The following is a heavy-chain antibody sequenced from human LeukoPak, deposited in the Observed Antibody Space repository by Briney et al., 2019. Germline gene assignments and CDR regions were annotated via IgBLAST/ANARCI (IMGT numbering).Heavy chain of an antibody. Sequence: PGGSLRLSGAASGFTFSSYAMHWVRQAPGKGLEYVSAISSNGGSTYYANSVKGRFTISRDNSKNTLYLQMGSLRAEDMAVYYCARPYDSSGFDAFDIWGQGTMVTVSS. J-gene: IGHJ3*02. V-gene: IGHV3-64*01. D-gene: IGHD3-22*01. CDR3: ARPYDSSGFDAFDI. CDR1: GFTFSSYA. CDR2: ISSNGGST.